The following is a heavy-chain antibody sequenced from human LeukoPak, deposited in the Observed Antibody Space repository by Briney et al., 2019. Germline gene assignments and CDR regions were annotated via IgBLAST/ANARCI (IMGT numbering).Heavy chain of an antibody. D-gene: IGHD4-17*01. J-gene: IGHJ4*02. V-gene: IGHV3-23*01. Sequence: GGSLRLSCAASGFTFSSYAMSWVRQAPGKGLEWVSAISGSGGSTYYADSAKGRFTISRDNSKNTLYLQMNSLRAEDTAVYYCAKGRSHYGDSDLFDYWGQGTLVTVSS. CDR2: ISGSGGST. CDR3: AKGRSHYGDSDLFDY. CDR1: GFTFSSYA.